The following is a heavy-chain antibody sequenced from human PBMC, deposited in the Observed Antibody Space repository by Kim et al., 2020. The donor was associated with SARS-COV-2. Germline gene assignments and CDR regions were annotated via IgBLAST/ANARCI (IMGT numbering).Heavy chain of an antibody. V-gene: IGHV4-61*02. Sequence: SRKGRVTISVDTSKNQFSLKLSSVTAADTAVYYCARGPGEMATIVDYFDYWGQGTLVTVSS. D-gene: IGHD5-12*01. CDR3: ARGPGEMATIVDYFDY. J-gene: IGHJ4*02.